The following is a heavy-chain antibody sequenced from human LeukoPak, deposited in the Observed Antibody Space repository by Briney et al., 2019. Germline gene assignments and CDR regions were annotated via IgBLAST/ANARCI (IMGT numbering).Heavy chain of an antibody. Sequence: PGGSLRLSCAASGFTVSSNYMSWVRQAPGKGLEWVSYISSSGSTIYYADSVKGRFTISRDNAKNSLYLQMNSLRAEDTAVYYCARDSAMANFDYWGQGTLVTVSS. CDR1: GFTVSSNY. V-gene: IGHV3-11*01. D-gene: IGHD5-18*01. J-gene: IGHJ4*02. CDR2: ISSSGSTI. CDR3: ARDSAMANFDY.